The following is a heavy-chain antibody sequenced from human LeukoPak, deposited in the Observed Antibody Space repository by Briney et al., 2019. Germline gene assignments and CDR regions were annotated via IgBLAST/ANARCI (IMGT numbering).Heavy chain of an antibody. CDR1: GGSISSHY. J-gene: IGHJ4*02. CDR3: ARDSLTGTFDY. D-gene: IGHD1-1*01. Sequence: PSETLSLTFTVSGGSISSHYWSWIRQPPGKGLEWIGYIYYSGSTNYNPSLKSRVTISVDTSKYQFSLKLSSVTAADTAVYYCARDSLTGTFDYWGQGTLVTVSS. V-gene: IGHV4-59*11. CDR2: IYYSGST.